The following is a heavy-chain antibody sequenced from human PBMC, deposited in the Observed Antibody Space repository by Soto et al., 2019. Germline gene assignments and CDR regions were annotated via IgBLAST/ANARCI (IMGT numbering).Heavy chain of an antibody. Sequence: QVQLVESGGGVVQPGGSLRLSCAAYGFSFSDYGIHWIRQAPGKGLEWVAVIGFNGSKKYYTDSVEGRFTISRDNSKNTGYLQMNNLRAEDTAVYYCARENTVTQGYYFYGLDVWGQGTAVTVSS. CDR1: GFSFSDYG. CDR2: IGFNGSKK. CDR3: ARENTVTQGYYFYGLDV. D-gene: IGHD4-17*01. V-gene: IGHV3-33*01. J-gene: IGHJ6*02.